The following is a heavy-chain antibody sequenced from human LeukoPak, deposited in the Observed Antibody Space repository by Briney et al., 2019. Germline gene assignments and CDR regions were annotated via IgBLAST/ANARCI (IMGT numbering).Heavy chain of an antibody. Sequence: PSETLSLTCTVSGGSISSYYWSWIRQPPGKGLEWIGYIYYSGTTNYNPSLKSRVTISVDTSKNQFSLKLSSVTAADTAVYYCVRYQIAAAGLDYWGQGTLVTVSS. CDR3: VRYQIAAAGLDY. D-gene: IGHD6-13*01. V-gene: IGHV4-59*12. CDR2: IYYSGTT. J-gene: IGHJ4*02. CDR1: GGSISSYY.